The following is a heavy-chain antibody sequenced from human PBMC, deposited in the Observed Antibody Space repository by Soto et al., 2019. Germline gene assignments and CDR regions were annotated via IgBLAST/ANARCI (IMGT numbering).Heavy chain of an antibody. Sequence: QVDLVESGGGVVQPGKSLTLSCATSGFTFSEDAMHWVRQAPGKGLEWVAVIWYDGSKKHYADSVKGRFTISRDNSKNTLFLQMNSLTAEDTAVYWCAREGRYTAMFSGFDYWGQGTLVTVSS. CDR2: IWYDGSKK. CDR1: GFTFSEDA. J-gene: IGHJ4*02. CDR3: AREGRYTAMFSGFDY. D-gene: IGHD5-18*01. V-gene: IGHV3-33*01.